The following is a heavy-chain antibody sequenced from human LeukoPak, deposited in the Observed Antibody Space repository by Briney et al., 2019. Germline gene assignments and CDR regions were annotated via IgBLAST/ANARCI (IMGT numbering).Heavy chain of an antibody. D-gene: IGHD2-15*01. J-gene: IGHJ5*02. CDR3: ARVLGGSYYNWFDP. CDR2: MNPNSGNT. V-gene: IGHV1-8*02. Sequence: AASVKVSCKASGYTFTTYDINWVRQAAGQGLEWMGWMNPNSGNTGHAQKFQGRVTMTRDMSTSTVYMELSSLRSEDTAVYYCARVLGGSYYNWFDPWGQGTLVTVSS. CDR1: GYTFTTYD.